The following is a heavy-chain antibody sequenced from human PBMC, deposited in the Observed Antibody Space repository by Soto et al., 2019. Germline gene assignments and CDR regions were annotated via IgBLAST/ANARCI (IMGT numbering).Heavy chain of an antibody. Sequence: QVQLVQSGAEVKKPGASVKVSCKASGYTFTSYGVSWVRQAPAQGLEWMGWISGYNGNTNYAQKLQGRVTITTDTSTSKAYMELRSLRSDDTAVYYCARSGKYYYGSGSPSYYGMDVWGQGITVTVSS. V-gene: IGHV1-18*04. CDR3: ARSGKYYYGSGSPSYYGMDV. CDR1: GYTFTSYG. J-gene: IGHJ6*02. CDR2: ISGYNGNT. D-gene: IGHD3-10*01.